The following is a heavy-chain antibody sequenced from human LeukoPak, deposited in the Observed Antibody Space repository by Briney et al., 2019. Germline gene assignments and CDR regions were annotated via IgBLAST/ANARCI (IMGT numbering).Heavy chain of an antibody. Sequence: GGSLRLSCAASGFLFSSYWMSWVRQAPGKGLEWVANIRHDGSEKLYIDSVKGRFTISRDNAKNSLFLQMNSLRAEDAAIYYCARDEADPPLVNNRFDFWGQGTLVTVSS. CDR1: GFLFSSYW. CDR3: ARDEADPPLVNNRFDF. V-gene: IGHV3-7*01. D-gene: IGHD3-22*01. CDR2: IRHDGSEK. J-gene: IGHJ4*02.